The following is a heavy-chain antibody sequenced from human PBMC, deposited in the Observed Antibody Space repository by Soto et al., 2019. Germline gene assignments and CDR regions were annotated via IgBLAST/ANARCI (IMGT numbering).Heavy chain of an antibody. J-gene: IGHJ4*02. CDR1: GFSLTTFGVG. V-gene: IGHV2-5*01. CDR2: IYWNDDK. D-gene: IGHD2-15*01. CDR3: VHRVLAGHQIDY. Sequence: QITLRESGPTLVKPTQTLTLTCTFSGFSLTTFGVGVGWIRQPPGKALEWLAFIYWNDDKRYSSFLNNRLTITSDTSKNQVVLAVTDMDPVDTATYYCVHRVLAGHQIDYWGQGTLVTVAS.